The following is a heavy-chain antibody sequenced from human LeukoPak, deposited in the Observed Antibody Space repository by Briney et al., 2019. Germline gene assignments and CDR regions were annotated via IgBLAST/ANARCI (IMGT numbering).Heavy chain of an antibody. CDR1: GFSVRTYG. Sequence: GGSLRLSCEASGFSVRTYGMHWVRQAPGKGLEWVAMISHDGGATYYGDSVAGRFAISRDNSKNTLYLSMNSLRTEDTAVYYCARDWGSSGWYNWFDRWGRGTPVTVSS. J-gene: IGHJ5*02. CDR2: ISHDGGAT. V-gene: IGHV3-30*03. D-gene: IGHD6-19*01. CDR3: ARDWGSSGWYNWFDR.